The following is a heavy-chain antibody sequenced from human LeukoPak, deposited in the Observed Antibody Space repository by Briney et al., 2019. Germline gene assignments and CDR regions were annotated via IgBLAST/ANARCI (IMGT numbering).Heavy chain of an antibody. J-gene: IGHJ3*02. CDR1: GGSISSGSYY. Sequence: NTSETLSLTCTVSGGSISSGSYYWSWIRQPAGKGLEWIGRIYTCGSTNYNPSLKSRVTISVDTSKNQFSLKLSSVTAADTAVYYCAREYGAYYGSGSYGALDAFDIWGQGAMVTVSS. CDR2: IYTCGST. CDR3: AREYGAYYGSGSYGALDAFDI. V-gene: IGHV4-61*02. D-gene: IGHD3-10*01.